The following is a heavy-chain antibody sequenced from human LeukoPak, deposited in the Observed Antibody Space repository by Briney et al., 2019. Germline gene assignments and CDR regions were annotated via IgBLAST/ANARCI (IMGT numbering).Heavy chain of an antibody. V-gene: IGHV3-21*01. CDR2: ISSTSSYI. CDR1: GFTISTYN. Sequence: PGGSLTLSCAASGFTISTYNMNWVRQAPGKGLEWVSSISSTSSYIYYGDSVKGRFSISRDNAENSLYLQMNSLRAEDTAVYYCARDINGWSKRIDCWGQGTLVAHSS. D-gene: IGHD6-19*01. CDR3: ARDINGWSKRIDC. J-gene: IGHJ4*02.